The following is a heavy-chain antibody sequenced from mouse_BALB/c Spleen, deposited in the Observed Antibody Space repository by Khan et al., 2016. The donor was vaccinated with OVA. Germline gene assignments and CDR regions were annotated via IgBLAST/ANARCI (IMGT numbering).Heavy chain of an antibody. D-gene: IGHD3-3*01. CDR1: GYTFPEYT. J-gene: IGHJ4*01. CDR3: ARDAGRY. CDR2: INPKNGGT. V-gene: IGHV1-18*01. Sequence: IQLVQSGPELVKPGASVKISCKTSGYTFPEYTVHWVKQSLGKSLEWIGVINPKNGGTAYNQKFKGKATLTVDKSSSTAYMEFRSLTSDDSAVYYCARDAGRYWGQGTSVTVAS.